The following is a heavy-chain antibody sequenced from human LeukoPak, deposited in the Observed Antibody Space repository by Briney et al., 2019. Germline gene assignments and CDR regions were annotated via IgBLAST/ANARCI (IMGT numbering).Heavy chain of an antibody. CDR2: IYYSGST. D-gene: IGHD1-26*01. J-gene: IGHJ6*03. CDR3: ARQLGGDYYYYYMDV. V-gene: IGHV4-59*08. Sequence: PSETLSLTCTVSGGSISSYYWSWIRQPPGKGLEWIGYIYYSGSTYYNPSLKSRVTISVDTSKNQFSLKLSSVTAADTAVYYCARQLGGDYYYYYMDVWGKGTTVTVSS. CDR1: GGSISSYY.